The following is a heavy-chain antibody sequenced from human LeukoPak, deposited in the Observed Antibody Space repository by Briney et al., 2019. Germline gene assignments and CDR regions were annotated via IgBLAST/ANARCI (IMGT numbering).Heavy chain of an antibody. CDR2: ISYDGSNE. D-gene: IGHD3-22*01. CDR3: ARETYYYDSSGGGILDY. Sequence: GRSLRLSCAASGFTFSSYAMHWVRQAPGKGLEWVAVISYDGSNEYYADSVKGRFTISRDNSKNTLYLQMNSLRAEDTAVYYCARETYYYDSSGGGILDYWGQGTLVTVSS. V-gene: IGHV3-30*04. J-gene: IGHJ4*02. CDR1: GFTFSSYA.